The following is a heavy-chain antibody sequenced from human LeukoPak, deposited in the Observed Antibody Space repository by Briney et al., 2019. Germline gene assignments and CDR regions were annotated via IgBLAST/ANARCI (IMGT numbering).Heavy chain of an antibody. D-gene: IGHD3-3*01. CDR2: ISGIGGST. CDR1: GFTFSSDA. V-gene: IGHV3-23*01. Sequence: PGPSLRLSCAVSGFTFSSDAMSWVRQAPGKGLEWVSAISGIGGSTYYADSVKGRFTISRDNSKNTLYLQMNSLRAEDTAVYYCAKVSTIFGGMDVWGQGTTVTVSS. CDR3: AKVSTIFGGMDV. J-gene: IGHJ6*02.